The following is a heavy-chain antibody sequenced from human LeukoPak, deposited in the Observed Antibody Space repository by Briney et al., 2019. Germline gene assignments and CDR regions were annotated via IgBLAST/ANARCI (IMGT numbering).Heavy chain of an antibody. CDR2: INEDGNEK. Sequence: GGSLRLPCVASGFRFRNYWMAWIRHAPGRGLEWVANINEDGNEKYYLDSVRGRFIISRDNARNSLFLQLNSLRGEDTGVYYCVRELVVGPAEYFQSWGQGTLVAVSS. D-gene: IGHD1-26*01. CDR3: VRELVVGPAEYFQS. J-gene: IGHJ1*01. V-gene: IGHV3-7*01. CDR1: GFRFRNYW.